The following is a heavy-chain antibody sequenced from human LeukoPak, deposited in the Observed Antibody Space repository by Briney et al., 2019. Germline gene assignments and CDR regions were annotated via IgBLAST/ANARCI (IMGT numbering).Heavy chain of an antibody. J-gene: IGHJ3*02. Sequence: GGSLRLSCAASGFTFSSYGMSWVRQAPGKGLEWVSVIYSGGSTYYADSVKGRFTISRDNSKNTLYLQMNSLRAEDTAVYYCALWFGELYAFDIWGQGTMVTVSS. D-gene: IGHD3-10*01. V-gene: IGHV3-66*01. CDR2: IYSGGST. CDR1: GFTFSSYG. CDR3: ALWFGELYAFDI.